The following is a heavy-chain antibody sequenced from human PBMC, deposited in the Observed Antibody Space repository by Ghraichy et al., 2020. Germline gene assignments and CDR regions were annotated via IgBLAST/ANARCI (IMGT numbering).Heavy chain of an antibody. CDR2: IKQDGSEK. V-gene: IGHV3-7*03. D-gene: IGHD3-22*01. Sequence: GSLNISCAASGFTFSSYWMSWVRQAPGKGLEWVANIKQDGSEKYYVDSVKGRFTISRDNAKNSLYLQMNSLRAEDTAVYYCAREGDSSGYYYIPSFDYWGQGTLVTVSS. J-gene: IGHJ4*02. CDR3: AREGDSSGYYYIPSFDY. CDR1: GFTFSSYW.